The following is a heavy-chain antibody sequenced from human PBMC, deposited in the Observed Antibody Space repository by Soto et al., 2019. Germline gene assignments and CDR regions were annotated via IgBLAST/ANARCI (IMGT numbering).Heavy chain of an antibody. CDR2: IIPIFGTA. CDR1: GGTFSSYA. D-gene: IGHD4-17*01. V-gene: IGHV1-69*06. Sequence: ASVKVSCKASGGTFSSYAISWVRQAPGQGLEWMGGIIPIFGTANYAQKFQGRVTITADKSTSTAYMELSSLRSEDTAVYYCASFYGDRYTWLDPWGQGTRVTVSS. J-gene: IGHJ5*02. CDR3: ASFYGDRYTWLDP.